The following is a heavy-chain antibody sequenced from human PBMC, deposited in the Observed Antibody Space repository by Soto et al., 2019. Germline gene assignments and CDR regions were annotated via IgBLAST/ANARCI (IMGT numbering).Heavy chain of an antibody. CDR2: IYYAGDT. V-gene: IGHV4-39*01. D-gene: IGHD3-3*01. CDR3: ARQDATMGYYAFWSGFPVAH. CDR1: GGSISSSSYY. J-gene: IGHJ4*02. Sequence: QMQLQESGPGLVKPSETLSLTCTVSGGSISSSSYYWGWVRQSPGKGLEWIGSIYYAGDTQYNPSLKSRVTLSVDRSSNQFSLKVTSVTAADTAVYYCARQDATMGYYAFWSGFPVAHWGQGTLVTVSS.